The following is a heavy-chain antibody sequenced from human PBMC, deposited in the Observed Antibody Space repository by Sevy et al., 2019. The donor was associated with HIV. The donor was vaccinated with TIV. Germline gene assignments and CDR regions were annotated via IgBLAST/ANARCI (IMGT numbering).Heavy chain of an antibody. CDR3: AREQGSFDAFDI. CDR1: GFILSNYG. V-gene: IGHV3-33*01. CDR2: IWRDGTNK. Sequence: GGSLRLSCAASGFILSNYGMHWVRQAPGKGLEWVAVIWRDGTNKFYADSVKGRFTFSRDDSKSTLFLQMNSLRADDTAIYYCAREQGSFDAFDIWGQGTMVTVSS. J-gene: IGHJ3*02.